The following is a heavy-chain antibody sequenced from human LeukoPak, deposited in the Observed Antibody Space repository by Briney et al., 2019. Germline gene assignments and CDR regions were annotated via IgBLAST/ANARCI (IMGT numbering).Heavy chain of an antibody. Sequence: GGTLRLSCAASGFTFSSYGMSWVRQAPGKGLEWVSAISGSGGSTYYADSVKGRLTISRDNSKNTLYLQMNSLRAEDTAVYYCAKGSSAAIPDYWGQGTLVTVSS. CDR2: ISGSGGST. D-gene: IGHD2-21*01. CDR3: AKGSSAAIPDY. CDR1: GFTFSSYG. V-gene: IGHV3-23*01. J-gene: IGHJ4*02.